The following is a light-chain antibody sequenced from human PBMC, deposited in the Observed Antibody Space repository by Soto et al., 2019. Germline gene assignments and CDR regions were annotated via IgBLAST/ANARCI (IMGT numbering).Light chain of an antibody. CDR1: QSLLHSNGYNY. Sequence: DIVMTQSPLSLPVTPGEPASISCRSSQSLLHSNGYNYLDWYLQKPGQSPQLLIYLGSNRASGVHDRFSGSRSGTDFTMKISRVEAEDVGVYYCMQARQTLFTFGPGTKVDIK. J-gene: IGKJ3*01. CDR3: MQARQTLFT. V-gene: IGKV2-28*01. CDR2: LGS.